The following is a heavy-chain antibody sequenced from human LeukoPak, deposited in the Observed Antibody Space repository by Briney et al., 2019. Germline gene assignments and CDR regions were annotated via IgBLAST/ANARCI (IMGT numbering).Heavy chain of an antibody. CDR2: ISSNGGST. CDR3: ARSFPYPNYYDTHGYYFDY. Sequence: PGGSLRLSCAASGFTFSSYAMHWVRQAPGKGLEYVSAISSNGGSTYYANSVKGRFTISRDNSKNTLYLQMGSLRAEDMAVYYCARSFPYPNYYDTHGYYFDYWGQGTLVTVSS. CDR1: GFTFSSYA. J-gene: IGHJ4*02. V-gene: IGHV3-64*01. D-gene: IGHD3-22*01.